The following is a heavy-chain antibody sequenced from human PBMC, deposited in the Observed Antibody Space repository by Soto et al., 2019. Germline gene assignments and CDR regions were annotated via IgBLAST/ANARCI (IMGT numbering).Heavy chain of an antibody. J-gene: IGHJ4*02. D-gene: IGHD6-13*01. CDR3: AKGSRSWYVPHFDY. CDR2: ISYDGSNK. Sequence: PGGSLRLSCAASGLTFTSYGMHWVRQAPGKGLEWVAVISYDGSNKYYADSVKGRFTISRDNSMDTLYLQMNSLRGEDTAVYYCAKGSRSWYVPHFDYWGQGTLVTVSS. CDR1: GLTFTSYG. V-gene: IGHV3-30*18.